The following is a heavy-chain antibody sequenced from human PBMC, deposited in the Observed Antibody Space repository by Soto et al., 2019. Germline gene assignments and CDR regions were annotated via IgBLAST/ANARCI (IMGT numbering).Heavy chain of an antibody. V-gene: IGHV1-18*01. D-gene: IGHD6-19*01. CDR1: GYTLTSYG. CDR2: ISAYNGNT. CDR3: ARERYSSGWYGAFDI. Sequence: GASVKVSCKASGYTLTSYGISWVRQAPGQGLEWMGWISAYNGNTNYAQKLQGRVTMTTDTSTSTAYMELRSLRSDDTAVYYCARERYSSGWYGAFDIWGQGTMVTVSS. J-gene: IGHJ3*02.